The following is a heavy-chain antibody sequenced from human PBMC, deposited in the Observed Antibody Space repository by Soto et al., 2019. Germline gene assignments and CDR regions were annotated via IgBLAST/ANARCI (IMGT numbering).Heavy chain of an antibody. CDR2: ISYDGSNK. J-gene: IGHJ4*02. CDR3: AKGDLYYYDTSGYLGLDY. Sequence: GGSLRLSCAASGFTFSSYTMHWVRQAPGKGLEWVAVISYDGSNKYYADSVKGRFTISRDNSKNTLYLQMNSLRAEDTAMYYCAKGDLYYYDTSGYLGLDYWGQGTLVTVSS. CDR1: GFTFSSYT. D-gene: IGHD3-22*01. V-gene: IGHV3-30-3*01.